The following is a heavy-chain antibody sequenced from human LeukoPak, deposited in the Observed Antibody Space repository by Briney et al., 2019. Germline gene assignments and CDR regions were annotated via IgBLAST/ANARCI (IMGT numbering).Heavy chain of an antibody. CDR3: ARGLHYYDSSGYGY. CDR1: GGSFSGYY. D-gene: IGHD3-22*01. CDR2: INHSGST. J-gene: IGHJ4*02. Sequence: SETLSLTCAVYGGSFSGYYWSWIRQPPGKELEWIGEINHSGSTNYNPSLKSRVTISVDTSKNQFSLKLSSVTGADTAVYYCARGLHYYDSSGYGYWGQGTLVTVPS. V-gene: IGHV4-34*01.